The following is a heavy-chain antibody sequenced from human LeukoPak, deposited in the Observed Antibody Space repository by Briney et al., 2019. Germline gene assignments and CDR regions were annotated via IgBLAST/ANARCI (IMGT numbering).Heavy chain of an antibody. CDR1: GFTFSNYW. J-gene: IGHJ4*02. V-gene: IGHV3-74*01. CDR2: INSDGRST. CDR3: ARGLGYCSGGSCYPGYFDY. D-gene: IGHD2-15*01. Sequence: GGSLRVSCAASGFTFSNYWMHWVRQAPGKGLVWVSRINSDGRSTNYADSVKGRFTISRDNAKNSLYLQMNSLRAEDTAVYYCARGLGYCSGGSCYPGYFDYWGQGTLVTVSS.